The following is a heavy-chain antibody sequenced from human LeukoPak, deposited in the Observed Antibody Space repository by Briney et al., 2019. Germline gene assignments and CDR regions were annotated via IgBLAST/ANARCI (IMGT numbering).Heavy chain of an antibody. Sequence: ASGKVSCNAFGYPFPYFAMQWGRHAPRQRPEWMGWINSGNGKTKYSQKFQGRVTISRDTSASTAYMELSSLRSEDTAVYYCARDPRNYYGSGSYSGAFDIWGQGTMVTVSS. V-gene: IGHV1-3*01. CDR1: GYPFPYFA. J-gene: IGHJ3*02. CDR2: INSGNGKT. D-gene: IGHD3-10*01. CDR3: ARDPRNYYGSGSYSGAFDI.